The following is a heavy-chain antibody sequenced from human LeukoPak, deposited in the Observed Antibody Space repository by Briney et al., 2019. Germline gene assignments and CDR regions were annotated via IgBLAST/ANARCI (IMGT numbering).Heavy chain of an antibody. D-gene: IGHD3-22*01. CDR2: INPSGGST. CDR1: GFTFSRFY. Sequence: ASVKVSCKASGFTFSRFYFHWVRQAPGQGLEWMGIINPSGGSTSYAQKFQGRVTMTRDMSTSTVYMELSSLRSEDTAVYYCASFNYYDSSGSDYWGQGTLVTVSS. V-gene: IGHV1-46*01. CDR3: ASFNYYDSSGSDY. J-gene: IGHJ4*02.